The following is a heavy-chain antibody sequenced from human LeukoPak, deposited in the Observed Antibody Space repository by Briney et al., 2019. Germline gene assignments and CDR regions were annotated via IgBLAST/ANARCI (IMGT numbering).Heavy chain of an antibody. Sequence: SETLSLTCTVSGGSISSYYWSWIRQPPGKGLEWIGYIYYSVSTNYNPSLKSRVTISVDTSKNQFSLKLSSVTAADTAVYYCARVPRSWPYYYYYGMDVWGQGTTVTVSS. J-gene: IGHJ6*02. V-gene: IGHV4-59*01. CDR2: IYYSVST. CDR3: ARVPRSWPYYYYYGMDV. D-gene: IGHD6-13*01. CDR1: GGSISSYY.